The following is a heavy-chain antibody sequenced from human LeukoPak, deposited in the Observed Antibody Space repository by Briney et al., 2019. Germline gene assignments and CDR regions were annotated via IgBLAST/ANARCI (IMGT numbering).Heavy chain of an antibody. J-gene: IGHJ4*02. CDR2: IYHSGST. D-gene: IGHD3-16*02. V-gene: IGHV4-30-2*01. CDR1: GGSISSGGYS. CDR3: ASLYDYVWGSYRYDY. Sequence: PPQTLSLTCAVSGGSISSGGYSWSWIRQPPGKGLEWIGYIYHSGSTYYNPSLKSRVTISVDRSKNQFSLKLSSVTAADTAVYYCASLYDYVWGSYRYDYWGQGTLVTVSS.